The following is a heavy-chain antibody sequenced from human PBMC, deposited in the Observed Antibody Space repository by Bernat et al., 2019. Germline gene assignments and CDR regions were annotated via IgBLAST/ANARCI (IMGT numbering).Heavy chain of an antibody. J-gene: IGHJ3*02. D-gene: IGHD3-3*01. V-gene: IGHV4-4*02. CDR1: GGSISSSNW. CDR2: IYHSGST. CDR3: ARESITIFGVVIYDAFDI. Sequence: QVQLQESGPGLVNPSGTLSLTCAVSGGSISSSNWWSWVRQPPGKGLEWIGEIYHSGSTNYNQSLKSRVTISVDKSKNQSSLKLSSVSAADTAVYYCARESITIFGVVIYDAFDIWGQGTMVTVSS.